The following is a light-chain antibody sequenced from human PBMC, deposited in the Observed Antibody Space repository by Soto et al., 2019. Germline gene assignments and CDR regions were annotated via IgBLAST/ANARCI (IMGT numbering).Light chain of an antibody. J-gene: IGLJ7*01. CDR1: SSDVGSYNL. Sequence: QSALTQPASVSGSPGQTITISCTGTSSDVGSYNLVSWYQQHPTKAPKLMIYEVSKRPSGVSNRFSGSKSDNTASLTISGLQAEDEADYYCCSYAGSSTLAVFGGGTQLTVL. CDR2: EVS. V-gene: IGLV2-23*02. CDR3: CSYAGSSTLAV.